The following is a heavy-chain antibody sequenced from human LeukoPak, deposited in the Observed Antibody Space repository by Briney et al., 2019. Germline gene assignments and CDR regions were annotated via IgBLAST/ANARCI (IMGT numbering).Heavy chain of an antibody. V-gene: IGHV4-59*01. J-gene: IGHJ6*02. CDR1: GGSTSTYY. CDR3: AREDYYYGLDV. CDR2: IHKSDST. Sequence: PSETLSLTCTVSGGSTSTYYRSWIRQPPGKGLEWIGYIHKSDSTRYNPSLENRVIISEDTYKNQFSLKLNSVTAADTAVYYCAREDYYYGLDVWGQGTRVSVSS.